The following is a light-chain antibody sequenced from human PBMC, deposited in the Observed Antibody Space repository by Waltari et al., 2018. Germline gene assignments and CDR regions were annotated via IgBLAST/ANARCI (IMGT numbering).Light chain of an antibody. CDR1: SLRPSS. CDR3: SSRNGRANEVV. J-gene: IGLJ3*02. Sequence: SSELTQDPAVSVALGQTVRFTFQGDSLRPSSPSWYQLKPGQAPVVVIYGKDKRPPGIPDRISGYSSGTTSSLTITGAQAEDEADYYCSSRNGRANEVVFAGGTKVTVL. V-gene: IGLV3-19*01. CDR2: GKD.